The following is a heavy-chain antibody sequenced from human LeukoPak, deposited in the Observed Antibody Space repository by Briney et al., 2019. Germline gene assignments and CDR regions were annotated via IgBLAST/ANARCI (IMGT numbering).Heavy chain of an antibody. CDR3: ASQVVGAAFDP. CDR2: IKSDGSMT. Sequence: GGSLRLSCVASGFTFSGYWMHWVRQPPGKGLVWVSRIKSDGSMTNYADSVKGRFTISRDNTKNTLCLQMNSLRAEDTAVYYCASQVVGAAFDPWGQGTLVTVSS. CDR1: GFTFSGYW. V-gene: IGHV3-74*01. J-gene: IGHJ5*02. D-gene: IGHD2-15*01.